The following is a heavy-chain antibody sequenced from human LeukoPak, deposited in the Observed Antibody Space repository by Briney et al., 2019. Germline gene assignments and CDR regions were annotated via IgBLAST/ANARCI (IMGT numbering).Heavy chain of an antibody. CDR2: INYSGST. D-gene: IGHD3-10*01. J-gene: IGHJ4*02. Sequence: SETLSLTCTVSGGSISSGGYYWSWIRQHPGKGLEWIGYINYSGSTYYNPSLKSRVTISVDTSKNQFSLKLSSVTAADTAVYYCARDHMVRQPLWXQGTLVTVSS. V-gene: IGHV4-31*03. CDR1: GGSISSGGYY. CDR3: ARDHMVRQPL.